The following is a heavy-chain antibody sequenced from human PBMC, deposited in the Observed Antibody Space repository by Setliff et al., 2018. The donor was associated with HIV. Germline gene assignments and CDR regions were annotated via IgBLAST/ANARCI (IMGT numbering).Heavy chain of an antibody. CDR3: ARDPAPSSSASYFQH. D-gene: IGHD6-6*01. V-gene: IGHV1-46*01. J-gene: IGHJ1*01. Sequence: ASVKVSCKASGYSFTNYYMNWARQAPGQGLEWMGIINPSGGGTTYAQKFQGRVTMTRDTSTSTVYMELSSLRSEDTAVYYCARDPAPSSSASYFQHWGQGTPVTVSS. CDR2: INPSGGGT. CDR1: GYSFTNYY.